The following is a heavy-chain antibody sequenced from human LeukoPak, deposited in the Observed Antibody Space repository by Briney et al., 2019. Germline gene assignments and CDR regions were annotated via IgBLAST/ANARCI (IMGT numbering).Heavy chain of an antibody. CDR1: GFTFSSYA. CDR2: ISGSGGST. CDR3: AKKDSSSWPYYYYYYGMDV. Sequence: GGSLRLSCAASGFTFSSYAMSWVRQAPGKGLEWVSAISGSGGSTYYADSVKGRFTISRDNSKNTLYLQMNSLRAEDTAVYYCAKKDSSSWPYYYYYYGMDVWGQETTVTVS. J-gene: IGHJ6*02. V-gene: IGHV3-23*01. D-gene: IGHD6-13*01.